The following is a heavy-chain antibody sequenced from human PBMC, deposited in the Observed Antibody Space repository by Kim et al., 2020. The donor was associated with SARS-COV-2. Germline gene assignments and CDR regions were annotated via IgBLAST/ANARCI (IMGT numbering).Heavy chain of an antibody. CDR1: GGSISSYY. CDR2: IYYSGST. V-gene: IGHV4-59*13. J-gene: IGHJ6*02. Sequence: SETLSLTCTVSGGSISSYYWSWIRQPPGKGLEWIGYIYYSGSTNYNPSLKSRVTISVDTSKNQFSLKLSSVTAADTAVYYCARVSLPDYGGYYYYGMDVWGQGTTVTVSS. CDR3: ARVSLPDYGGYYYYGMDV. D-gene: IGHD4-17*01.